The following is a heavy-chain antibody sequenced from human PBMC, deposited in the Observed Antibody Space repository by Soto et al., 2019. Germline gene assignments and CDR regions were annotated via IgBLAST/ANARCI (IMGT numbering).Heavy chain of an antibody. CDR2: ISYDGSNK. CDR1: GFTFSSYA. CDR3: ARSEGVIAAPDY. Sequence: GGSLRLSCAASGFTFSSYAMHWVRQAPGKGLEWVAVISYDGSNKYYADSVKGRFTISRDNSKNTLYLQMNSLRAEDTAVYYCARSEGVIAAPDYWGQGTLVTVSS. V-gene: IGHV3-30-3*01. D-gene: IGHD6-6*01. J-gene: IGHJ4*02.